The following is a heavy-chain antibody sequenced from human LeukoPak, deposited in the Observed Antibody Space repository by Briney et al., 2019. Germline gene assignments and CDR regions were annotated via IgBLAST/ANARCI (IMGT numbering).Heavy chain of an antibody. V-gene: IGHV4-39*01. D-gene: IGHD3-10*01. CDR1: GGSISSSSYY. CDR3: ARLRAVLLWFGELSYFDY. J-gene: IGHJ4*02. Sequence: PSETLSLTCTVSGGSISSSSYYWGWIRQPPGKGLEWIGSIYYSGSTYYNPSLKSRVTISVDTSKNQFSLKLSSVTAADTAVYYCARLRAVLLWFGELSYFDYWGQGTLVTVSS. CDR2: IYYSGST.